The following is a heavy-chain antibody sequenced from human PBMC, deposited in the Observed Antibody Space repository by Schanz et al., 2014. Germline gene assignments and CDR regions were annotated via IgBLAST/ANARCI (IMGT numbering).Heavy chain of an antibody. V-gene: IGHV3-48*01. CDR1: GITFSSHS. CDR2: ITYNGGTI. D-gene: IGHD3-10*01. CDR3: VSSGSYSSYAV. Sequence: DVQLLESGGGLVQPGGSLRLSCAASGITFSSHSFNWVRQAPGKGLEWISYITYNGGTIYYADSVKGRFTISRDNAKNSLYLQMNSLRAEDTAVYHCVSSGSYSSYAVWGQGALVTVSS. J-gene: IGHJ4*02.